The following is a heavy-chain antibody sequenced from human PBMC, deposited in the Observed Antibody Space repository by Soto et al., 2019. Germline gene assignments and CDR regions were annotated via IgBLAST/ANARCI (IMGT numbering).Heavy chain of an antibody. CDR1: GYTFTSYG. CDR2: ISAYNGNT. CDR3: ARRKARYCSGGSCYYYYYGMDV. V-gene: IGHV1-18*04. Sequence: ASVKVSCKASGYTFTSYGISWVRQAPGQGLEWMGWISAYNGNTNYAQKLQGRVTMTTDTSTSAAYIELRSLRSDDTAVYYCARRKARYCSGGSCYYYYYGMDVWGQGTTVTVSS. D-gene: IGHD2-15*01. J-gene: IGHJ6*02.